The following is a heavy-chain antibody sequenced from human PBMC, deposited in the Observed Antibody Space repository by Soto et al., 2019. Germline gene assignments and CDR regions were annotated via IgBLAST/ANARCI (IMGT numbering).Heavy chain of an antibody. J-gene: IGHJ4*02. CDR2: ISYDGTNK. V-gene: IGHV3-30*18. D-gene: IGHD2-8*01. CDR3: AKLRDFVVLPAGILDY. CDR1: GFTFSSYG. Sequence: GGSLRLSCAASGFTFSSYGMHWVRQAPGKGLEWVAVISYDGTNKYYADSVKGRFTISRDNSKNTLYLHMNSLRAEDTAIYYCAKLRDFVVLPAGILDYWGPGTLVTVSS.